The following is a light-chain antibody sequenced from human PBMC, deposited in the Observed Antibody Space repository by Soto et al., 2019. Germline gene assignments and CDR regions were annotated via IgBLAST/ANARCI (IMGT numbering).Light chain of an antibody. Sequence: QSVLTQPPSASGTPGQRVTISCSGSSSNIGNSTVNWYQQFPGTAPKLLIYANNRRTSGVPDRFSGSKSGTSASLAISGLQSEDEADYYCAAWDDSLNGYVFGAGTKVTVL. CDR3: AAWDDSLNGYV. CDR2: ANN. V-gene: IGLV1-44*01. J-gene: IGLJ1*01. CDR1: SSNIGNST.